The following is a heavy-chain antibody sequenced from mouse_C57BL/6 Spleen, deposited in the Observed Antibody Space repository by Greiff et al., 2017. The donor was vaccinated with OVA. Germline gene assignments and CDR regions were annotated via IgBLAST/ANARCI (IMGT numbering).Heavy chain of an antibody. Sequence: VQLQQSGTELVKPGASVKLSCKASGYTFTSYWMHWVKQRPGQGLEWIGNINPSNGGTNYNEKFKSKATLTVDKSSSTAYMQLSSLTSEDSAVYYCARYYYGNVYYFDYWGQGTTLTVSS. V-gene: IGHV1-53*01. CDR2: INPSNGGT. D-gene: IGHD2-1*01. J-gene: IGHJ2*01. CDR3: ARYYYGNVYYFDY. CDR1: GYTFTSYW.